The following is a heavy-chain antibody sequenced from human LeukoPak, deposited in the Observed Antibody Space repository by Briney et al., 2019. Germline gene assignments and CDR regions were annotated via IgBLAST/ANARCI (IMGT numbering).Heavy chain of an antibody. CDR1: GGSFSGYY. V-gene: IGHV4-34*01. CDR2: INHSGST. CDR3: ASLPPRGYSYGAFDAFDI. D-gene: IGHD5-18*01. Sequence: KPSETLSLTCAVYGGSFSGYYWSWIRQPPGKGLEWIGEINHSGSTNYNPSPKSRVTISVDTSKNQFSLELSSVTAADTAVYYCASLPPRGYSYGAFDAFDIWGQGTMVTVSS. J-gene: IGHJ3*02.